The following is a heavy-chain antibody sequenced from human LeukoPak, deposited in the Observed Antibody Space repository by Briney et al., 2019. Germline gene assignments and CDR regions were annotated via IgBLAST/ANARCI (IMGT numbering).Heavy chain of an antibody. J-gene: IGHJ4*02. CDR2: IHYSGST. D-gene: IGHD1-26*01. CDR3: ARGIVGAPDY. V-gene: IGHV4-34*01. Sequence: PSDTLSLTCAVYGGSFSGYYWSWIRQPPGKGLEWIGEIHYSGSTNYNPSLKSRVTISVDTSKNQFSLKLSSVTAADTAVYYCARGIVGAPDYWGQGTLVSVSS. CDR1: GGSFSGYY.